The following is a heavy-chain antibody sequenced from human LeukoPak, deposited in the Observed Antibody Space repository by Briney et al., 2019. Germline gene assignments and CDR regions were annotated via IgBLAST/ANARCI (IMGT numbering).Heavy chain of an antibody. V-gene: IGHV3-23*01. CDR1: GFTFSSYA. CDR3: AKRMFDYGDHSHDAFDI. J-gene: IGHJ3*02. D-gene: IGHD4-17*01. CDR2: ISGSGGST. Sequence: GGSLRLSCAASGFTFSSYAMTWVRQAPGKGLEWVSAISGSGGSTYYADSVKGRFTISRDNSKNTLYLQMNSLRAEDTAVYYCAKRMFDYGDHSHDAFDIWGQGTMVTVSS.